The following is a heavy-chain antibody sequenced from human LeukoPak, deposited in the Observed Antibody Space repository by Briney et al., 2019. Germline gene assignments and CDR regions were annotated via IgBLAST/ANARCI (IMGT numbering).Heavy chain of an antibody. V-gene: IGHV1-46*01. CDR2: INPSGGST. D-gene: IGHD1-26*01. Sequence: ASVKVSCKASRYSFTSYYMHWLLQAPAQGRDGMGIINPSGGSTSYAQEFQGRVTMTRELSTSTVYMELCSLRSEDSAVYQWAGAYSGSYYDFWGQGTLVTVSS. CDR3: AGAYSGSYYDF. CDR1: RYSFTSYY. J-gene: IGHJ4*02.